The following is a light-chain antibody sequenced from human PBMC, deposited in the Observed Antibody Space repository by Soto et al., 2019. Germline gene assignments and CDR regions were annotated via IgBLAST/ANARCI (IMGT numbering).Light chain of an antibody. CDR3: SSYTSSSTLA. CDR1: RSDIGDSNV. J-gene: IGLJ1*01. CDR2: EVN. V-gene: IGLV2-14*01. Sequence: QSALAQPASVSGSPGQSVTSSCTGPRSDIGDSNVISWYQHSPGKAPRLLIYEVNNRPSGVSNRLSGSKSGNTASLTISGLQAEEEADYHCSSYTSSSTLAFGTGTKVTVL.